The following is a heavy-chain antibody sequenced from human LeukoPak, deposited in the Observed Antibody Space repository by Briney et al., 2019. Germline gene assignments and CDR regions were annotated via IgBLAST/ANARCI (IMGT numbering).Heavy chain of an antibody. CDR2: ISSSSSYI. Sequence: NSGGSLRLSCAASGFTFSSYSMSWVRQAPGKGLEWVSSISSSSSYIYYADSVKGRFTISRDNAKNSLYLQMNSLRAEDTAVYYCARDSSPAAHFDYWGQGTLVTVSS. V-gene: IGHV3-21*01. D-gene: IGHD2-2*01. CDR3: ARDSSPAAHFDY. CDR1: GFTFSSYS. J-gene: IGHJ4*02.